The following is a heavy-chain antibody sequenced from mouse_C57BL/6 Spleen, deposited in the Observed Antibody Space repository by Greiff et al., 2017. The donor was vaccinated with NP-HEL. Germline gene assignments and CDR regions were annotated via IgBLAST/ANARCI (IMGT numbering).Heavy chain of an antibody. V-gene: IGHV14-4*01. CDR2: IDPDNGDT. J-gene: IGHJ3*01. Sequence: EVQLQQSGAELVRPGASVKLSCTASGFNIKDDYMHWVKQRPEQGLEWIGWIDPDNGDTEYASKFQGKATITADTSSNTAYLQLSSLTSEDTAVYYCTTIYYGNAWFAYWGQGTLVTVSA. D-gene: IGHD2-1*01. CDR3: TTIYYGNAWFAY. CDR1: GFNIKDDY.